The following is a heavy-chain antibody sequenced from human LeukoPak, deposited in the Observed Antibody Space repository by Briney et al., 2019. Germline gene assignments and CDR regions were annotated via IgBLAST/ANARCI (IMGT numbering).Heavy chain of an antibody. D-gene: IGHD5-18*01. Sequence: GGSLRLSCAASGFTFDDYGMSWVRQAPGKGLEWVSGINWNGGSTSYADSVKGRFTISRDNAKNSLYLQMNSLRAEDTAVYYCAKGQDTAMVPGGYYYYYGMDVWGQGTTVTVSS. CDR3: AKGQDTAMVPGGYYYYYGMDV. CDR2: INWNGGST. CDR1: GFTFDDYG. V-gene: IGHV3-20*04. J-gene: IGHJ6*02.